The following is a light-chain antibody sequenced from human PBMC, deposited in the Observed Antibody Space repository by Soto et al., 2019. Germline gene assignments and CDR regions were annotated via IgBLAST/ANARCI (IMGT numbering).Light chain of an antibody. CDR2: SAS. Sequence: DIQLTQSPSSLSASVEDRVTITCRVSQGISSYLNWYRQKPGKVLKVLIYSASTLQSGVPSRFSGSGSGTEFTLTISSLQPEDFATYYCQQLNNYPRTFGQGTTGDIK. V-gene: IGKV1-9*01. J-gene: IGKJ1*01. CDR3: QQLNNYPRT. CDR1: QGISSY.